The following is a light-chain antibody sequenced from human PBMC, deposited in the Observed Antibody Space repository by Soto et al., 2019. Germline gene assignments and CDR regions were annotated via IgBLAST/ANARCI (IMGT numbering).Light chain of an antibody. J-gene: IGKJ3*01. CDR1: QSVTTY. CDR2: GTS. CDR3: QQNDSPPFT. Sequence: DIQMTQSPTSMSASLGDRVIITCRASQSVTTYLNWYQQKPGKAPNLLIYGTSRLHRGVPSKFSGSGSGTDFTRTISGLQPEDVATYYCQQNDSPPFTFGPGTKVYLK. V-gene: IGKV1-39*01.